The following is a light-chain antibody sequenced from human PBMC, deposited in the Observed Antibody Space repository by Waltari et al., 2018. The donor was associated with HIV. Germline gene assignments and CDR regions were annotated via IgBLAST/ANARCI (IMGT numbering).Light chain of an antibody. V-gene: IGKV3-20*01. Sequence: EIVLTQSPGTLSFSPGDRATLSCRASQSVSTDHLAWYQQKPGQAPRLLIYGASGRATGIPDRFSGSGSGTDFALTISRLETEDFAVYYCQQYGRSPPTFGGGTKVDI. CDR3: QQYGRSPPT. J-gene: IGKJ4*01. CDR1: QSVSTDH. CDR2: GAS.